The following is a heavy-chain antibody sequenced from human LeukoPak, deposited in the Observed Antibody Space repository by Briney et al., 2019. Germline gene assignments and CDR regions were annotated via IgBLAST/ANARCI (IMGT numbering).Heavy chain of an antibody. D-gene: IGHD3-10*01. V-gene: IGHV1-2*02. CDR3: ARDYYGSGSYYGHMDV. CDR2: INPNSGGT. Sequence: PGASVKVSCKASGYTFTGYYMHWVRQAPGQGLEWMGWINPNSGGTNYAQKFQGRVTMTRDTSISTAYMELSRLRSDDTAVYYCARDYYGSGSYYGHMDVWGKGTAVTVS. CDR1: GYTFTGYY. J-gene: IGHJ6*03.